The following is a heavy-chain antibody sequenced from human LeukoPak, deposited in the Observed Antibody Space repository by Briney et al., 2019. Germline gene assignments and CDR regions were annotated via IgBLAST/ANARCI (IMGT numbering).Heavy chain of an antibody. CDR2: INPNSGGT. V-gene: IGHV1-2*02. CDR3: ARRPDYGDSIRSPGAFDI. Sequence: GASVKVSCKASGYTFTSYGISWVRQAPGQGLEWMGWINPNSGGTNYAQKFQGRVTMTRDTSITTAYMELSRLRSDDTAVYYCARRPDYGDSIRSPGAFDIWGQGTMVTVSS. J-gene: IGHJ3*02. D-gene: IGHD4-17*01. CDR1: GYTFTSYG.